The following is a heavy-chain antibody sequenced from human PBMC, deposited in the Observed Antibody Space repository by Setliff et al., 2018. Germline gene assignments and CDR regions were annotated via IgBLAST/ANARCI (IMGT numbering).Heavy chain of an antibody. CDR3: ARPLARGFYYYGLDV. Sequence: GESLKISCMASGYNFNSFWLGWVRQRPGNGLEWMGIIYPDDSDTTYSPSFQGQVTISVDKSISTAYLEWSSLKASDSAIYYCARPLARGFYYYGLDVWG. V-gene: IGHV5-51*01. J-gene: IGHJ6*01. CDR2: IYPDDSDT. CDR1: GYNFNSFW. D-gene: IGHD3-10*01.